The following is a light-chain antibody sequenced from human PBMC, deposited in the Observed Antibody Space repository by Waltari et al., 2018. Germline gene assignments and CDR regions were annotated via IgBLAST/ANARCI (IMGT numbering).Light chain of an antibody. J-gene: IGKJ4*01. Sequence: EIVMTQSPATLSVSPGERATLSCRASQSVSSNLAWYHQKPGQAPRLLIDGTSTSATGIPARFSGSGSGTEFTLTISSLQSEDFAVYYCQQYNNWPPLTFGGGTKVEIK. CDR2: GTS. CDR1: QSVSSN. V-gene: IGKV3-15*01. CDR3: QQYNNWPPLT.